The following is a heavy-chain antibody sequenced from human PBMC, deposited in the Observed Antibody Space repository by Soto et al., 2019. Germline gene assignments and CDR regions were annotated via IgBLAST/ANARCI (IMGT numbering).Heavy chain of an antibody. J-gene: IGHJ4*02. CDR2: ISGSGGST. V-gene: IGHV3-23*01. CDR3: AKEGGYTYGYVDC. D-gene: IGHD5-18*01. CDR1: GLTFSSAA. Sequence: LRLSCAASGLTFSSAAMSWVRQAPGKGLEWVSVISGSGGSTYYADSVKGRFTISRDNSKNTLYLQINSLRAEDTAVYYCAKEGGYTYGYVDCWGQGTLVTVSS.